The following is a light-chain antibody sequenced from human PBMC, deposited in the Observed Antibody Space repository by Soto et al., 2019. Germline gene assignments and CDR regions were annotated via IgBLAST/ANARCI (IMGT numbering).Light chain of an antibody. CDR2: DAS. CDR1: QSVSSY. CDR3: QQYGSSPPIT. J-gene: IGKJ5*01. Sequence: EIVLTQSPATLSVSPGERATLSCRASQSVSSYLAWYQQKPGQAPRLLIYDASNRATGIPARFSGSGSGTDFTHTISSLEPEDFAVYYCQQYGSSPPITFGQGTRLEIK. V-gene: IGKV3-11*01.